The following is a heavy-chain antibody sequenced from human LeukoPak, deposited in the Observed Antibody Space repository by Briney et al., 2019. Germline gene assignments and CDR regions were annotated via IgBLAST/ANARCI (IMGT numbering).Heavy chain of an antibody. D-gene: IGHD3-9*01. V-gene: IGHV1-18*01. Sequence: ASVKVSCKASGYTFTSYGISWVRQAPGQGLEWMGWISAYNGNTNYAQKLQGRVTITADESTSTAYMELSSLRSEDTAVYYCARVPPSILTGYSAYDYYYYMDVWGKGTTVTISS. J-gene: IGHJ6*03. CDR2: ISAYNGNT. CDR3: ARVPPSILTGYSAYDYYYYMDV. CDR1: GYTFTSYG.